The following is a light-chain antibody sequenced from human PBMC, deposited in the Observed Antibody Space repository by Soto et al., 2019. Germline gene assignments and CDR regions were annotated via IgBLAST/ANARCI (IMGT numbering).Light chain of an antibody. CDR2: DTT. CDR1: DGPVTSNHY. V-gene: IGLV7-46*01. J-gene: IGLJ2*01. Sequence: QAVVTQEPSLTVSPGGTVTLTCGSSDGPVTSNHYPYWYQQRPGQVPRTLIYDTTNRQSWAPARFSGSLVGVKAALTLSGAQPEDEANYYCLLAYSGGRVFGGGTKLTVL. CDR3: LLAYSGGRV.